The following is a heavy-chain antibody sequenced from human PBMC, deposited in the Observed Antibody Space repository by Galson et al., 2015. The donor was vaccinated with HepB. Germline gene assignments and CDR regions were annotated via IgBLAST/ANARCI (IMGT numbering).Heavy chain of an antibody. D-gene: IGHD2-15*01. J-gene: IGHJ6*03. V-gene: IGHV6-1*01. CDR2: TYYRSKWYN. CDR3: ARDRGYCSGGSCYSEVYYYYMDV. CDR1: GDSVSSNSAA. Sequence: CAISGDSVSSNSAAWNWIRQSPSRGLEWLGRTYYRSKWYNDYAVSVKSRITNNPDTSKNQFSLQLNSVTPEDTAVYYCARDRGYCSGGSCYSEVYYYYMDVWGKGTTVTVSS.